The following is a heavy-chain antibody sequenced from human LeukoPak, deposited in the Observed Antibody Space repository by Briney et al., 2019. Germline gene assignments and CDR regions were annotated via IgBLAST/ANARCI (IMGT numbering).Heavy chain of an antibody. D-gene: IGHD5-18*01. Sequence: PSETLSLTCTVSSYSISSGYYWSWIRQPPGKGLEWIGYIYYSGSTNYNPSLKNRVTISVDTSKNQFSLKLSSVTAADTAVYYWPRGGGQLWSHIHAYWAQGPLVTVPS. V-gene: IGHV4-61*01. J-gene: IGHJ4*02. CDR1: SYSISSGYY. CDR2: IYYSGST. CDR3: PRGGGQLWSHIHAY.